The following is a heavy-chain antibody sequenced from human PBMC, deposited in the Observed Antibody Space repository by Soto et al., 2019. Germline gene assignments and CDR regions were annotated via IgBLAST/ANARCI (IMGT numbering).Heavy chain of an antibody. V-gene: IGHV4-34*01. J-gene: IGHJ6*02. D-gene: IGHD6-25*01. CDR2: INHSGTT. CDR1: RGSFSGFC. CDR3: ARGRGYVYGSNFYGLDV. Sequence: SETLSLTCGVYRGSFSGFCWSWVRQTPGVGLEWIGEINHSGTTNYNPSFQNRVTISVDKSTNNFSLTMTSVTAADAAVYYCARGRGYVYGSNFYGLDVWGQGTTVNVSS.